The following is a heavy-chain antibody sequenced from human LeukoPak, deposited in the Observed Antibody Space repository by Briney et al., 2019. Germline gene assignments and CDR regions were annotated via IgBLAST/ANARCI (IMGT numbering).Heavy chain of an antibody. CDR3: ARPRGCGSARCNNFDY. CDR2: MDEYGSDI. Sequence: GGSLRLSCVVSGFDFSGLSMSWVRQAPRKGLEWVAIMDEYGSDIFYVESVKGRFIISRANARNSLYLQMNNLRAEDTAVYYCARPRGCGSARCNNFDYWGQGTLVTVSS. J-gene: IGHJ4*02. CDR1: GFDFSGLS. D-gene: IGHD2-2*01. V-gene: IGHV3-7*01.